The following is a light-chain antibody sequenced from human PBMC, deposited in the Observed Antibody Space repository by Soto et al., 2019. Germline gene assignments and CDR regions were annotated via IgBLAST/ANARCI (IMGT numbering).Light chain of an antibody. J-gene: IGKJ2*01. CDR3: QQYYTSPPLYT. V-gene: IGKV3-20*01. CDR2: RAS. Sequence: EVVLTQSPGTLYFSPGERATLSCRASQTVDSTYLAWYQQKPGQAPRLLIYRASSRAADVPYRFSGSGAGTDFNLTISKLDSEDFAVYYCQQYYTSPPLYTFGHGTKLEIQ. CDR1: QTVDSTY.